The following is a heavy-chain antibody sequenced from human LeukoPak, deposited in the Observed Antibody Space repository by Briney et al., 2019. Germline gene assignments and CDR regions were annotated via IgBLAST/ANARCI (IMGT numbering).Heavy chain of an antibody. CDR2: ISGSGGST. D-gene: IGHD3-22*01. Sequence: GGSLRLSCAASGFTFSSYAMSWVRQAPGKGLEWVSAISGSGGSTYHADSVKGRFTISRDNSKNTLYLQMNSLRAEDTAVYYCAKNHYYDSSGYVLYYFDYWGQGTLVTVSS. CDR3: AKNHYYDSSGYVLYYFDY. V-gene: IGHV3-23*01. J-gene: IGHJ4*02. CDR1: GFTFSSYA.